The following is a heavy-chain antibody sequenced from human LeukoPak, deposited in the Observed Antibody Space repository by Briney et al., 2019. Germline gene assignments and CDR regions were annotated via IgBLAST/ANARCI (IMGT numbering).Heavy chain of an antibody. D-gene: IGHD6-13*01. Sequence: SETLSLTCTVSGGSISSYYWSWIRQPPGKGLEWIGYIYYSGSTNYNPSLKSRVTISVDTSKNQFSLKLSSVTAADTAVYYCASIHSNSWPNLDAFDIWGQGTMVTVSS. CDR2: IYYSGST. V-gene: IGHV4-59*01. CDR3: ASIHSNSWPNLDAFDI. J-gene: IGHJ3*02. CDR1: GGSISSYY.